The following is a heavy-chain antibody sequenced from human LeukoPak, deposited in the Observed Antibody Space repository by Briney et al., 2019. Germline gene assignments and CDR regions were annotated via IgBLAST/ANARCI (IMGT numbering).Heavy chain of an antibody. CDR2: IYHSGST. Sequence: SETLSLTCTVSGYSISSGYYWGWIRQPPGKGLEWIGSIYHSGSTYYNPSLKSRVTISVDTSKNQFSLKLSSVTAADTAVYYCASLSRTYYYDSSGYYYFDYWGQGTLVTVSS. V-gene: IGHV4-38-2*02. J-gene: IGHJ4*02. CDR1: GYSISSGYY. CDR3: ASLSRTYYYDSSGYYYFDY. D-gene: IGHD3-22*01.